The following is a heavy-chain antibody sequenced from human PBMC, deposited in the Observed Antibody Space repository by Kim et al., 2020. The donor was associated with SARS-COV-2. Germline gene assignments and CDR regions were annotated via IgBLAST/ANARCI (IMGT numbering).Heavy chain of an antibody. CDR2: ITGGGSA. CDR1: GFTFSHYA. D-gene: IGHD3-9*01. Sequence: GGSLRLSCAASGFTFSHYAMSWVRQAPGKGLEWVSSITGGGSAYYADSVKGRFTISRDNSKNTVFLQMNSLRAEDTAVYYCAMRGHLTGYFDYWGQGTLVTVSP. V-gene: IGHV3-23*01. CDR3: AMRGHLTGYFDY. J-gene: IGHJ4*02.